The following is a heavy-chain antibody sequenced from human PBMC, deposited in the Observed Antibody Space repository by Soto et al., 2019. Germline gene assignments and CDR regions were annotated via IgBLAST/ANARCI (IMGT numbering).Heavy chain of an antibody. V-gene: IGHV1-69*06. CDR3: ARWPLNEGYYYYGMDV. Sequence: QVQLVQSGAEVKKPGSSVKVSCKASGGTFSSYAISWVRQAPGQGLEWMGGIIPIFGTANYAQKFQGRVTITADKTTSTAYMELSSLRSEDTAVYYCARWPLNEGYYYYGMDVWGQGTTVTVSS. J-gene: IGHJ6*02. CDR2: IIPIFGTA. CDR1: GGTFSSYA. D-gene: IGHD2-8*01.